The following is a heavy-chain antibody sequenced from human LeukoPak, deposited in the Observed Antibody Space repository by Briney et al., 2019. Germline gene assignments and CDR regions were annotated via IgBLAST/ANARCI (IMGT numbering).Heavy chain of an antibody. CDR2: ISGSGGST. CDR1: GFTFSSYE. Sequence: GGSLRLSCVASGFTFSSYEMNWVRQAPGKGLEWVSAISGSGGSTYYADSVKGRFTISRDNSKNTLYLQMNGLRAEDTAVYYCAKLSGYYGSGSYYHDYWGQGTLVTVSS. CDR3: AKLSGYYGSGSYYHDY. D-gene: IGHD3-10*01. J-gene: IGHJ4*02. V-gene: IGHV3-23*01.